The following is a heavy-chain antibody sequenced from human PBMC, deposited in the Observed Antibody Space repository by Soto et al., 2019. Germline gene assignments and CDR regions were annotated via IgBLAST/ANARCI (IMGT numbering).Heavy chain of an antibody. CDR3: ARDWPITDFGVVTHDAFDI. Sequence: QVQLVQSGAEVKKPGASVKVSCKASGYTFTSYGISWVRQAPGQGLEWMGWISAYNGNTNYAQKLQGRVTMTTDTSTNTGYIEVRRLRSGDKGVDFCARDWPITDFGVVTHDAFDIWGQGTMVTVSS. CDR1: GYTFTSYG. V-gene: IGHV1-18*01. CDR2: ISAYNGNT. D-gene: IGHD3-3*01. J-gene: IGHJ3*02.